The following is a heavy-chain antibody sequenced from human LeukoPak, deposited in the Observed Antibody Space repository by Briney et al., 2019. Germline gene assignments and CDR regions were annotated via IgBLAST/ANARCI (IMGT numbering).Heavy chain of an antibody. CDR3: AKAPIVGAYYFDC. CDR1: GFTFSSYG. J-gene: IGHJ4*02. D-gene: IGHD1-26*01. Sequence: GGSLRLSCAASGFTFSSYGMHWVRQAPGKGLEWVAFIRYDRSNKYYGDSVKGRFTISRDNSKNTVYLQMNSLRAEDTAVYYCAKAPIVGAYYFDCWGQGTLVSVSS. CDR2: IRYDRSNK. V-gene: IGHV3-30*02.